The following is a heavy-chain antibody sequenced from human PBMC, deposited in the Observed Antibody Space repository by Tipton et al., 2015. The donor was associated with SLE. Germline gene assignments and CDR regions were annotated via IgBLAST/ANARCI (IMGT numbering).Heavy chain of an antibody. CDR1: TSSISSGYY. V-gene: IGHV4-38-2*02. CDR3: ARYTGGGFYFDY. Sequence: TLSLTCTVSTSSISSGYYWSWIRQSPGKGLEWLATINHSWTTYYNPSLKSRVTISVDTSKNQFSLKLSFVAAADTAVYYCARYTGGGFYFDYWGQGTLVIVSS. D-gene: IGHD2-2*02. CDR2: INHSWTT. J-gene: IGHJ4*02.